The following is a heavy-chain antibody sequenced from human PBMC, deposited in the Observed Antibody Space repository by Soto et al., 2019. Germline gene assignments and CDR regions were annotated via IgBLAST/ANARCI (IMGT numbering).Heavy chain of an antibody. Sequence: QVQLVQSGAEVKKPGASVKVSCKASGYTFTNYYIHWVRQAPGQGREWMGIINPSGSSTTYPQKCQGRGTGTRDTSTNTVDMDLSSLRSEDTGMYDCAREARATGDFYYWMDVWGQGTTVTVSS. J-gene: IGHJ6*02. D-gene: IGHD5-12*01. V-gene: IGHV1-46*01. CDR3: AREARATGDFYYWMDV. CDR1: GYTFTNYY. CDR2: INPSGSST.